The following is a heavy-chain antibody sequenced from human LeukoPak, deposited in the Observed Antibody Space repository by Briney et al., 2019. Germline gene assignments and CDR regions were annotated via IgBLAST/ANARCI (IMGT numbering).Heavy chain of an antibody. CDR3: ARGIYYYGSGSYYNVPFDY. CDR1: GYTFTSYA. J-gene: IGHJ4*02. Sequence: GASVKVSCKASGYTFTSYAMHWVRRAPGQRLEWMGWINAGNGNTKYSQKFQGGVTITRDTSASTAYMELSSLRSEDTAVYYCARGIYYYGSGSYYNVPFDYWGQGTLVTVSS. V-gene: IGHV1-3*01. D-gene: IGHD3-10*01. CDR2: INAGNGNT.